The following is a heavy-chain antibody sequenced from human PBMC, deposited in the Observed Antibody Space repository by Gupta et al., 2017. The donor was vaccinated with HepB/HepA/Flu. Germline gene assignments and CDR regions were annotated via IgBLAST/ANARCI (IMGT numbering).Heavy chain of an antibody. V-gene: IGHV3-23*01. CDR1: GFTFSNNV. J-gene: IGHJ4*01. D-gene: IGHD2-21*02. Sequence: EVQLLESGGGLVQPGGSLILSCAVSGFTFSNNVIHWVRQAPGKGLEWVSAISESGGYTSYADSVKGRFTISGDNSKNIVYLQMNSLRVDDTAVYFCAKLRIRMTATGGDYWGHGTLVTVSS. CDR2: ISESGGYT. CDR3: AKLRIRMTATGGDY.